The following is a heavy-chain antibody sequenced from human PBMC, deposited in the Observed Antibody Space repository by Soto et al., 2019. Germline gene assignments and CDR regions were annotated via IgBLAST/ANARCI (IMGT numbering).Heavy chain of an antibody. D-gene: IGHD6-19*01. J-gene: IGHJ4*02. V-gene: IGHV3-74*01. CDR2: INSDGSSI. Sequence: EVQLVESGGGLVQPGGSLRLSCAASGFTFSSYWMHWVRQAPGKGLVWVSRINSDGSSISYADSVKGRFTISRDNAKNTLYPQMNSLRVEDTAVYYCARETGYSSGWRQDYWGQGTLVAVSS. CDR3: ARETGYSSGWRQDY. CDR1: GFTFSSYW.